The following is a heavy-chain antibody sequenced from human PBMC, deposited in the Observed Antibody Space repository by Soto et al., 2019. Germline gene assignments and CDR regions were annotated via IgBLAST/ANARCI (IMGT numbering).Heavy chain of an antibody. V-gene: IGHV3-15*01. D-gene: IGHD2-21*01. J-gene: IGHJ3*02. Sequence: GGSLRLSCAASGFTFSNAWMSWVRQAPGKGLEWVGRIKSKTDGGTTDYAAPVKGRFTISRDDSKNTLYLQMNSLKTEDTAVFYCTTDVVVIAIDLGDAFDIWGQGTMVTVSS. CDR3: TTDVVVIAIDLGDAFDI. CDR1: GFTFSNAW. CDR2: IKSKTDGGTT.